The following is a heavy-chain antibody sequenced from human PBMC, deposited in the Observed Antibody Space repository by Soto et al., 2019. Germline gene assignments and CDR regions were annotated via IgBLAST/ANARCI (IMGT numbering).Heavy chain of an antibody. CDR3: ARHGPPVYYDNSDDYYYGMDV. J-gene: IGHJ6*02. V-gene: IGHV5-51*01. Sequence: GQSPKISRKGSGYTFAIYWIGWVRQMPGKGLEWMGIIYPGDSDTRYSPSFQGQVTISADTSISTAHLQWSSLKASDTAMYYCARHGPPVYYDNSDDYYYGMDVWGQGTTVT. CDR1: GYTFAIYW. D-gene: IGHD3-22*01. CDR2: IYPGDSDT.